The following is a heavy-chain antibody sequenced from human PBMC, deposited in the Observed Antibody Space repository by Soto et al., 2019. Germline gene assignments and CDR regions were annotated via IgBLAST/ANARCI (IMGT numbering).Heavy chain of an antibody. J-gene: IGHJ4*02. Sequence: GWSLRLSCAASGFTFSSYAMSWVRQAPGKGLEWGSSISGSGGSTYYADSVKGRFTISRDNSKNTLYLQMNSLRAEDTAVYYCAKEYYYDSSGYYPGWGQGTLVTVS. V-gene: IGHV3-23*01. CDR1: GFTFSSYA. D-gene: IGHD3-22*01. CDR3: AKEYYYDSSGYYPG. CDR2: ISGSGGST.